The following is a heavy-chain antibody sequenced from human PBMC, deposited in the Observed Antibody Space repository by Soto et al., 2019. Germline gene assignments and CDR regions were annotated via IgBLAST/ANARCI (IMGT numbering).Heavy chain of an antibody. J-gene: IGHJ4*02. CDR2: IDPKSGGT. CDR1: GPTFIAYY. V-gene: IGHV1-2*02. CDR3: ARVSVDVPE. D-gene: IGHD5-12*01. Sequence: QLVQSGAEVKKPGASVRVSCKTSGPTFIAYYIHWVRQAPGQGLEWMGWIDPKSGGTTYEQKFLGRVTMTRDTSIKKAYMDLNRLTSDDTAVYYCARVSVDVPEWGQGTLITVSS.